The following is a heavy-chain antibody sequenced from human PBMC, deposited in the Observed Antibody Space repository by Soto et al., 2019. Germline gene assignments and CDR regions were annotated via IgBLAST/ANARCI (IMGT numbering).Heavy chain of an antibody. D-gene: IGHD4-4*01. CDR2: ISGSGGST. J-gene: IGHJ6*02. V-gene: IGHV3-23*01. Sequence: GGSLRLSCAASGFTFSSYAMSWVRQAPGKGLEWVSAISGSGGSTYYADSVKGRFTISRDNSKNTLYLQMNSPRAEDTAVYYCAKVGDSNYGYLYYYYGMDVWGQGTTVTVSS. CDR1: GFTFSSYA. CDR3: AKVGDSNYGYLYYYYGMDV.